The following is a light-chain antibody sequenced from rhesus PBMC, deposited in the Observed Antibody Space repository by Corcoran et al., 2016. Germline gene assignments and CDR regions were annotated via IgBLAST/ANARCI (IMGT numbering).Light chain of an antibody. J-gene: IGKJ2*01. V-gene: IGKV3-53*01. CDR2: GAS. CDR3: QKYSSSPYS. Sequence: QVILTQSPATLSLSPGERATLSCRASQSVSSSLAWYQQTPGQAPRLLICGASSRATGIPDRFGGSWSGTEFTLTISSLGPEDFAVYYWQKYSSSPYSFGQGTKVEIK. CDR1: QSVSSS.